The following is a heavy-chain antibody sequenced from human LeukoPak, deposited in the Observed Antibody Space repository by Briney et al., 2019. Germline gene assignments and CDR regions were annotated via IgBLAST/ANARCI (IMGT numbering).Heavy chain of an antibody. V-gene: IGHV3-23*01. CDR2: ISATGAST. J-gene: IGHJ4*02. CDR3: AKVVRYGTSSYLDS. D-gene: IGHD4-17*01. Sequence: GGSLRLSCAASGVTFISYAMSWVRQAPGKGLEWVSSISATGASTYYVDSVKGRFTVSRDNSNNTVYLRMNTLGAEDTAVYYCAKVVRYGTSSYLDSWGRGILVTVSS. CDR1: GVTFISYA.